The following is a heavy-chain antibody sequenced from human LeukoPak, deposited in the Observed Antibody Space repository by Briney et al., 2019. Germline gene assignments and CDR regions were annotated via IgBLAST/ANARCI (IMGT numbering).Heavy chain of an antibody. V-gene: IGHV4-39*07. Sequence: SETLSLTCTVSGGSISSSSYYWGWIRHPPGKGLEWIGSIYYSGSTYYNPSLKSRVTISVDTSKNQFSLKLSSVTAADTAVYYCARGDYGDYHGEYGMDVWGQGTTVTVSS. CDR3: ARGDYGDYHGEYGMDV. D-gene: IGHD4-17*01. J-gene: IGHJ6*02. CDR2: IYYSGST. CDR1: GGSISSSSYY.